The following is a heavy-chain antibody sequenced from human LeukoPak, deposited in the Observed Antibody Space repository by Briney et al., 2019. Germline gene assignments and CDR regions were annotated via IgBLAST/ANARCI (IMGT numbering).Heavy chain of an antibody. CDR1: GFTFSTYG. Sequence: GGSLRLSCVASGFTFSTYGMSWVRQAPGKGVEWVAAVSSTGSGTYYPDSLKGRFIISRDNSKNTVCMQMKRLRPEDTAFYFCAKDGPLLWFGPTDAWGQGILVTVSS. J-gene: IGHJ5*02. V-gene: IGHV3-23*01. CDR3: AKDGPLLWFGPTDA. CDR2: VSSTGSGT. D-gene: IGHD3-10*01.